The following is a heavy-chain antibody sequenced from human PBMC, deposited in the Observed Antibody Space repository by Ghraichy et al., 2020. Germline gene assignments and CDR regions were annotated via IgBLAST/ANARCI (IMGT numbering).Heavy chain of an antibody. V-gene: IGHV4-39*01. CDR2: IYYTGSA. D-gene: IGHD3-22*01. Sequence: TLSLTCTVSGGSISSSGFYWGWIRQPPGKGLEWIGSIYYTGSAYYNPSLKSRVTVSVDTSKNQFSLKLTSMTAADTAVYYCARQDSPEFFDLWGRGTLVTVSS. CDR3: ARQDSPEFFDL. CDR1: GGSISSSGFY. J-gene: IGHJ2*01.